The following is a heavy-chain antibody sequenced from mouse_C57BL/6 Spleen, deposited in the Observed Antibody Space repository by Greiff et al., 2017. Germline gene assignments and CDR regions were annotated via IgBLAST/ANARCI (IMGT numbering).Heavy chain of an antibody. V-gene: IGHV1-52*01. CDR2: IDPSDSET. CDR3: ARDSAGYSYAMDY. CDR1: GYTFTSYW. Sequence: QVQLQQPGAELVRPGSSVKLSCKASGYTFTSYWMHWVKQRPIQGLEWIGNIDPSDSETHYNQKFKDKATLTVDKSSSTAYMQLSSRTSEDSAVYYCARDSAGYSYAMDYGGQGTSVAVSS. J-gene: IGHJ4*01. D-gene: IGHD3-2*02.